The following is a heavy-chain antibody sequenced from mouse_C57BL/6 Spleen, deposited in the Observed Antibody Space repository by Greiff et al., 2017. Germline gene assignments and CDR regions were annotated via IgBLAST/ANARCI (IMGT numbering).Heavy chain of an antibody. CDR2: IDPADGDT. CDR3: TTTDRSGDGFAY. Sequence: VQLQQSGAELVRPGASVKLSCTASGFNIKDYYMHWVKQRPEQGLEWIGRIDPADGDTEYAPKFQGKATMPADTSSNTAYLQLSSLTSEDTAVYYCTTTDRSGDGFAYWGQGTLVTVSA. V-gene: IGHV14-1*01. CDR1: GFNIKDYY. D-gene: IGHD3-2*02. J-gene: IGHJ3*01.